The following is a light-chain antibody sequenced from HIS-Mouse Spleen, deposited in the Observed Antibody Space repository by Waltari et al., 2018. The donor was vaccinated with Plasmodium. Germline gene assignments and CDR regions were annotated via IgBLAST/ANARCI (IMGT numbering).Light chain of an antibody. CDR2: DVS. CDR1: SSDVGGYNY. J-gene: IGLJ2*01. V-gene: IGLV2-8*01. CDR3: SSYAGSNNLV. Sequence: QSALTQPPSASGSPGQSVTISCTGTSSDVGGYNYVSWYQQHPGKAPKRMIYDVSKRPSGVPDRVSGSKSGNTASLTVSGLQAEDEADYYCSSYAGSNNLVFGGGTKLTVL.